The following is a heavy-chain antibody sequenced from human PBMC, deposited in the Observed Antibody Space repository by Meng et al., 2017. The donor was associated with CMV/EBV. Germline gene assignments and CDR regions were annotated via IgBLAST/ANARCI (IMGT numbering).Heavy chain of an antibody. CDR3: ARERPGWTNYYDGMDV. Sequence: SVKVSCKASGCTFSSYAISWVRQAPGQGLEWMGGIIPIFGTANYAQKFQGRVTITTDESTSTAYMELSSLRSEDTAVYYCARERPGWTNYYDGMDVWGQGTTVTVSS. V-gene: IGHV1-69*05. J-gene: IGHJ6*02. CDR2: IIPIFGTA. D-gene: IGHD6-19*01. CDR1: GCTFSSYA.